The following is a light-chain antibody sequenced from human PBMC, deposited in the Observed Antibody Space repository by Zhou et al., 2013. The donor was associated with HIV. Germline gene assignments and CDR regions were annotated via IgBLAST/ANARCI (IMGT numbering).Light chain of an antibody. J-gene: IGKJ1*01. V-gene: IGKV1-39*01. CDR3: QQSYSAPWT. CDR2: AAS. CDR1: QSISSY. Sequence: IQMTQSPSSLSASVGDRVTITCRASQSISSYLNWYQHKPGKAPKLLIHAASSLQSGVPSRFRGSGSGTDFTLTISSLQPEDFATYYCQQSYSAPWTFGQGTKVEI.